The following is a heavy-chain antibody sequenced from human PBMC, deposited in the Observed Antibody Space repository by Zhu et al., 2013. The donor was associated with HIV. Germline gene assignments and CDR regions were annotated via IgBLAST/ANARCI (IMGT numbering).Heavy chain of an antibody. CDR1: GYDFSNYG. D-gene: IGHD3-9*01. Sequence: QVQLVQSGAEVKKPGASVKISCQASGYDFSNYGVSWVRQAPGKGIEWMGWINPKNGGTKMAQTFQGRVIMTRDTSVNTVYMELRSLTSDDTAVYYCARDPSTRYYTDVWGKGTTVIVSS. J-gene: IGHJ6*03. V-gene: IGHV1-2*02. CDR3: ARDPSTRYYTDV. CDR2: INPKNGGT.